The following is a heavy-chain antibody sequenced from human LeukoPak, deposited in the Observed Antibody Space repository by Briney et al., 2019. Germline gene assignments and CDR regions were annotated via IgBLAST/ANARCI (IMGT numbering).Heavy chain of an antibody. CDR1: GFTFSSYA. Sequence: TGGSLRLSCAASGFTFSSYAMHWVRQAPGKGLEWVAVISYDGSNKYYADSVKGRFTISRDNSKNTLYLQMNSLRAEDTAVYYCARDRDYYDSSGKSHFYYYYGMDVWGQGATVTVSS. D-gene: IGHD3-22*01. CDR2: ISYDGSNK. V-gene: IGHV3-30-3*01. J-gene: IGHJ6*02. CDR3: ARDRDYYDSSGKSHFYYYYGMDV.